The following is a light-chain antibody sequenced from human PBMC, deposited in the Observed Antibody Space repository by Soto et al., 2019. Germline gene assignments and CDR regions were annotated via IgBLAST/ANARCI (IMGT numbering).Light chain of an antibody. CDR2: VAS. J-gene: IGKJ2*01. Sequence: EMVWTQSPGTLSLSPGERATLSGRASQIFRSSYLAWYHQKPGQAPRLLIYVASSRATGTPDRFSGSGSGTDFALTISRLEPEDFAVYYCQQYGSSSYTFGQGTKLEIK. CDR3: QQYGSSSYT. CDR1: QIFRSSY. V-gene: IGKV3-20*01.